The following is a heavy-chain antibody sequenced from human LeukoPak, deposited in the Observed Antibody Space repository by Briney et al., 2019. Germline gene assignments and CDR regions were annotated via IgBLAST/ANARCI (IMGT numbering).Heavy chain of an antibody. CDR2: INHSGST. CDR1: GGSFSGYY. Sequence: PSETLSLTCAVYGGSFSGYYWSWIRQPPGKGLEWIGEINHSGSTNYNPSLKSRVTISVDTSKNQFSLKLSSVTAADTAVYYCAREAGTRRGYWFDPWGQGTLVTVSS. D-gene: IGHD1-1*01. J-gene: IGHJ5*02. CDR3: AREAGTRRGYWFDP. V-gene: IGHV4-34*01.